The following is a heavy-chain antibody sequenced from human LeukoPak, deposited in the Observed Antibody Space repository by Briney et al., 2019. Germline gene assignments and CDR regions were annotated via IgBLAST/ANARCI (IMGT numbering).Heavy chain of an antibody. Sequence: SGPTLVKPTQTLTLTCTFSVFSLTTNGVGVGWVRQPPGKALEGLALIYWDDEKRYSPSLRTRLTITKDTSKSQVVLTLTNMDPVDTATYYCAHLYFYNSGGFSRAFDYWGQGTLVTVSS. J-gene: IGHJ4*02. D-gene: IGHD3-22*01. CDR2: IYWDDEK. CDR3: AHLYFYNSGGFSRAFDY. V-gene: IGHV2-5*02. CDR1: VFSLTTNGVG.